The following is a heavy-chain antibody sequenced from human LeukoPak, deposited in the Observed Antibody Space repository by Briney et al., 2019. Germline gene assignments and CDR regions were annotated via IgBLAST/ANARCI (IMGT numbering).Heavy chain of an antibody. Sequence: PSETLSLTCTVSGVSISRYYWSWIRQPPGKGLEWIGYVYYSGSTNYNPSLKSRVTISVDTSKNQFSLKLSSVTAADTAVYYCARGGSKTYYYGSGTYYPLDYWGQGTLVTVSS. D-gene: IGHD3-10*01. J-gene: IGHJ4*02. CDR3: ARGGSKTYYYGSGTYYPLDY. V-gene: IGHV4-59*01. CDR1: GVSISRYY. CDR2: VYYSGST.